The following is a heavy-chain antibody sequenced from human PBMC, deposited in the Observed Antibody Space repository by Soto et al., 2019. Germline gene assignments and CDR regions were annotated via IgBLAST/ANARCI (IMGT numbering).Heavy chain of an antibody. J-gene: IGHJ4*02. V-gene: IGHV3-43*01. CDR2: ISWDGENT. CDR1: GFTFDDYA. Sequence: GGSLRLSCAASGFTFDDYAMHWVRQVPGKALEWVSLISWDGENTFYADSVKGRFTISRDSSRNSLYLQMNGLRSEDSALYYCGKDFDLDGYSHYIDHWGQGTLVTVSS. D-gene: IGHD4-4*01. CDR3: GKDFDLDGYSHYIDH.